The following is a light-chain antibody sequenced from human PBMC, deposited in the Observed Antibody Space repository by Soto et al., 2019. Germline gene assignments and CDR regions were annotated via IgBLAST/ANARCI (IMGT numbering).Light chain of an antibody. J-gene: IGKJ1*01. Sequence: EIVMTQCPATLSVSQGERATLSCRASQSVSSNLAWYQQKPGQAPRLLIYGASTRATGIPARFSGSGSGTEFTLTISSPQSEDFAVYYCQQYNNWPRTFGQGTKA. CDR2: GAS. V-gene: IGKV3-15*01. CDR1: QSVSSN. CDR3: QQYNNWPRT.